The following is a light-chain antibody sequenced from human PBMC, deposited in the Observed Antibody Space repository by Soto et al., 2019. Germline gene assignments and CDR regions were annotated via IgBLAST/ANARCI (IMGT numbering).Light chain of an antibody. V-gene: IGKV2-28*01. J-gene: IGKJ1*01. Sequence: DIVMTQSPLSLPVTPGEPASISCRCSQSLLHSNGNTYLDWYLQKPGQSPQLLISLGSNRASGVTDRFSGSGSGTDFTLKISRVEAEDVGVYYCLQDYNYPRRFGQGTKVDIK. CDR1: QSLLHSNGNTY. CDR2: LGS. CDR3: LQDYNYPRR.